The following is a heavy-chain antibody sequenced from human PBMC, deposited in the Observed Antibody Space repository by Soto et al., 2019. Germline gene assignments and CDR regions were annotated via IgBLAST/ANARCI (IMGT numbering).Heavy chain of an antibody. D-gene: IGHD3-16*01. J-gene: IGHJ4*02. Sequence: SETLSLTCAVSGDSVSNDYYYWSWIRQPPGKGLEWIGYIYYSGTTNYNSYLKSRLSLSVDMSKNQFSLKLASVTAADTAVYFCARSQRGRAAFTFDYWGQGALVTVSS. V-gene: IGHV4-61*01. CDR2: IYYSGTT. CDR1: GDSVSNDYYY. CDR3: ARSQRGRAAFTFDY.